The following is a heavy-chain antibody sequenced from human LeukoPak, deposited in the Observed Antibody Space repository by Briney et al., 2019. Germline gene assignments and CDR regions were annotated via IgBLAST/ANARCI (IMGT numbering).Heavy chain of an antibody. CDR2: IYSGGST. D-gene: IGHD3-10*01. CDR3: AKDSAGTFDY. V-gene: IGHV3-66*02. J-gene: IGHJ4*02. CDR1: GFTVSSNY. Sequence: GGSLRLSCAASGFTVSSNYMNWVRQAPGKGLEWVSVIYSGGSTYYADSVKGRFTISRDNSKNTLYLQMNSLRAEDTAVYYCAKDSAGTFDYWGQGTLVTVSS.